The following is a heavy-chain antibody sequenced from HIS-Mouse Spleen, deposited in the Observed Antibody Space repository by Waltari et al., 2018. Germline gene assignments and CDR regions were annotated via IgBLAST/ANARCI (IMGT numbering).Heavy chain of an antibody. CDR3: ARLPNWGLVDY. D-gene: IGHD7-27*01. CDR1: GGPIRRTSYY. CDR2: IYYSGST. V-gene: IGHV4-39*01. J-gene: IGHJ4*02. Sequence: QLQLQESGPGLVKPSETLSLTCTVSGGPIRRTSYYWGWIRQPPGKGLEWIGSIYYSGSTYYNPSLKSRVTISVDTSKNQFSLKLSSVTAADTAVYYCARLPNWGLVDYWGQGTLVTVSS.